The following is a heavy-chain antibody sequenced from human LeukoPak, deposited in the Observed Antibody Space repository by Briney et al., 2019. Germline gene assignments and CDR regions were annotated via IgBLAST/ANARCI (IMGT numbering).Heavy chain of an antibody. CDR3: ASGSSPYDAFDI. CDR1: GYTFTSYD. J-gene: IGHJ3*02. V-gene: IGHV1-8*01. Sequence: GASVKVSCKASGYTFTSYDINWVRQATGQGLEWMGWMNPNSGNTGYAQKFQGRVTMTRNTSISTAYMELSSLRSEDTAVYYCASGSSPYDAFDIWGQGTMVTVSS. CDR2: MNPNSGNT. D-gene: IGHD3-10*01.